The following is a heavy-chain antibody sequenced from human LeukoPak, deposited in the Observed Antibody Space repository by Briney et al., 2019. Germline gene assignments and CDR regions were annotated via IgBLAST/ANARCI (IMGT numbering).Heavy chain of an antibody. J-gene: IGHJ4*02. CDR2: IIGSSGST. CDR1: GFTFSNYA. Sequence: GGSLRLSCAASGFTFSNYAMNWVRQAPGKGLEWVSTIIGSSGSTFYADSVKGRFTISKDTSKNTLYLHMSSLRADDTAVYYCAKGGYDYVEVAYFDYWGQGTLVTVSS. V-gene: IGHV3-23*01. D-gene: IGHD5-12*01. CDR3: AKGGYDYVEVAYFDY.